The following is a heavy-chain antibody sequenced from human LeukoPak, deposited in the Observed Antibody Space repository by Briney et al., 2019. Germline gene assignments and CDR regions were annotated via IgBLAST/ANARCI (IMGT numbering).Heavy chain of an antibody. D-gene: IGHD3-10*01. V-gene: IGHV3-48*03. CDR3: ARDGSGSYDY. CDR2: ISSSGSTI. Sequence: GRSLRLSCAASGFTFSSYEMNWVSQAPGKGLEWVSYISSSGSTIYYADSVKGRFTISRDNAKNSLYLQMNSLRAEDTAVYYCARDGSGSYDYWGQGTLVTVSS. J-gene: IGHJ4*02. CDR1: GFTFSSYE.